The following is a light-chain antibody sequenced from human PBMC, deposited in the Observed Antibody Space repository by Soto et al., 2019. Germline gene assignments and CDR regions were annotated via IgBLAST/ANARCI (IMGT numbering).Light chain of an antibody. V-gene: IGKV3-20*01. J-gene: IGKJ1*01. Sequence: ESVLTQSPGTLSLSPGERATLSCRASQSVSSSYLAWYQQKPGQAPRLLIYGASSRATGIPDRFSGSGSGTDFTLTISRLEPEDFAVYYCQQYGSLPGTFGQGTKVDIK. CDR2: GAS. CDR1: QSVSSSY. CDR3: QQYGSLPGT.